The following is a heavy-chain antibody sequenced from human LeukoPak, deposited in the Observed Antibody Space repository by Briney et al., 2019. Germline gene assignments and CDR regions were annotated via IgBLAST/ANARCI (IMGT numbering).Heavy chain of an antibody. J-gene: IGHJ4*02. D-gene: IGHD6-19*01. V-gene: IGHV4-59*01. CDR3: ARAFSSGWYPYSIGGLWFDY. CDR2: IYYTGST. CDR1: GGSISSYY. Sequence: SEALSLTCTVSGGSISSYYWSWIRQPPGKGLEWIGYIYYTGSTNYNPSLKSRVTISVDTSKNQFSLKLSSVTAADTAVYYCARAFSSGWYPYSIGGLWFDYWGQGTLVTVSS.